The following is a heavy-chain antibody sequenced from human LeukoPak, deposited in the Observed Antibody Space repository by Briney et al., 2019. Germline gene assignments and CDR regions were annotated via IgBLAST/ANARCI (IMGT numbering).Heavy chain of an antibody. J-gene: IGHJ4*02. Sequence: GGSLRLSCAASGFTSSSYWMHWVRQAPGKGLVWVSRINTDGSSTSYADSVKGRFTISRDDAKNTLSLQMNSLRAEDTAVYYCARDSGKTGYYDYWGQGTLVTVSS. CDR2: INTDGSST. V-gene: IGHV3-74*01. D-gene: IGHD3-9*01. CDR1: GFTSSSYW. CDR3: ARDSGKTGYYDY.